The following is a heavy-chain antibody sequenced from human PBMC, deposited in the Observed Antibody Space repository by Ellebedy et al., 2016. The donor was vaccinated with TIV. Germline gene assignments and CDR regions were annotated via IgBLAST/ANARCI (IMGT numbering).Heavy chain of an antibody. CDR3: ARDRWGYCSGGTCYLDAFDL. CDR2: ISGRSGTI. CDR1: GFTFSSYD. Sequence: PGGSLRLSCAASGFTFSSYDMNWVRQAPGKGPEWVSFISGRSGTIYYADSVKGRFTISRDNAKNSLYLQMNSLRDEDTAVYYCARDRWGYCSGGTCYLDAFDLWGQGTMVTVSS. J-gene: IGHJ3*01. D-gene: IGHD2-15*01. V-gene: IGHV3-48*02.